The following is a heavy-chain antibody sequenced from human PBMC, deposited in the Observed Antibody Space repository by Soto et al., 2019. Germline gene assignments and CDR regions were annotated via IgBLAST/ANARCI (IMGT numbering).Heavy chain of an antibody. V-gene: IGHV4-39*01. D-gene: IGHD1-26*01. Sequence: QLQLQESGPGLVKPSETLSLTCTVSGGSITSNAYYWGWIRQPPGKGLEWLGYIYYSGSASYNPSLKSRVTMSVDTSKNQFSLKLSSVPAADTAVYYCASRPKRGSYSWCFDYWGQGTLVTVSS. CDR2: IYYSGSA. CDR3: ASRPKRGSYSWCFDY. J-gene: IGHJ4*02. CDR1: GGSITSNAYY.